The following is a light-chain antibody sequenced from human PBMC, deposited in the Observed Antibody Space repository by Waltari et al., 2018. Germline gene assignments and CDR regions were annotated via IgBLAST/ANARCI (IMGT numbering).Light chain of an antibody. J-gene: IGKJ1*01. CDR2: AAS. CDR3: QQYNSWPRT. CDR1: QSVSSD. V-gene: IGKV3-15*01. Sequence: EVMMTQSPATLSVSPGERATLSCRASQSVSSDLAWYQQKAGQAPRLLIYAASTRATGLPASFRGSGSGTEFTLTISSLQSEDFAVYYCQQYNSWPRTFGLGTKVETK.